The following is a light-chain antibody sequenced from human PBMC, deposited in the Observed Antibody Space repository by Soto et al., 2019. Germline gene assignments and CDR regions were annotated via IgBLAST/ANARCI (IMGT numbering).Light chain of an antibody. CDR2: DIS. CDR3: QQYNNWPS. CDR1: LTVSRT. Sequence: EVVMTQAPSTLSLARGERATLACRASLTVSRTLAWYQQSPCQAARLLICDISNRVTGVPARFSGSGSETEFTLTIRILQSEDFAVYFCQQYNNWPSFGQGTRLPIK. V-gene: IGKV3-15*01. J-gene: IGKJ5*01.